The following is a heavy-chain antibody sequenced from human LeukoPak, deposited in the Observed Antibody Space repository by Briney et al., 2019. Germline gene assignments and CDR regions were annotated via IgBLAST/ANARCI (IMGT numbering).Heavy chain of an antibody. CDR3: ARGRSPERDYYYYYYMDV. J-gene: IGHJ6*03. CDR2: IYYSGST. V-gene: IGHV4-59*01. Sequence: PSETLSLTCTVSGGSISSYYWSWIRQPPGKGLEWIGYIYYSGSTNYNPSLKSRVTISVDTSKNQFSLKVTSVTAADTAVYYCARGRSPERDYYYYYYMDVWGKGTTVTVSS. CDR1: GGSISSYY. D-gene: IGHD1-1*01.